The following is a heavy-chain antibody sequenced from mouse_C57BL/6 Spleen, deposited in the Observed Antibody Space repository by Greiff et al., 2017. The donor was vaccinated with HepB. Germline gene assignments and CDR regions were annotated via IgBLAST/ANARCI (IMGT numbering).Heavy chain of an antibody. CDR1: GFTFSDYY. D-gene: IGHD1-1*01. J-gene: IGHJ1*03. CDR2: INYDGSST. CDR3: ARDGYYGSSSHWYFDV. Sequence: DVHLVESEGGLVQPGSSMKLSCTASGFTFSDYYMAWVRQVPEKGLEWVANINYDGSSTYYLDSLKSRFIISRDNAKNSLYLQMSSLKSEDTATYYCARDGYYGSSSHWYFDVWGTGTTVTVSS. V-gene: IGHV5-16*01.